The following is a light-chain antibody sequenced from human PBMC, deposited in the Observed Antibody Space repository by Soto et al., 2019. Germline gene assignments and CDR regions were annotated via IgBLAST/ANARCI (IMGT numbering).Light chain of an antibody. CDR1: QSISSN. Sequence: EIVMTQSPATLSVSPGERATLSCRASQSISSNLAWHQQKPGQAPRVLINGASTRATGVPARFSGSGSGTEFTLTISSLQSEDFAVYFCQHYNNWPPTWTFGQGTKVEV. CDR3: QHYNNWPPTWT. J-gene: IGKJ1*01. V-gene: IGKV3-15*01. CDR2: GAS.